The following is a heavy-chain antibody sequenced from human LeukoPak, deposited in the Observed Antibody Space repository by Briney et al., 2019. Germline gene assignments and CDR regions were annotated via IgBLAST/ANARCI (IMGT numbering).Heavy chain of an antibody. CDR2: INHSGST. CDR3: ARRRYDASGYYPSRGRYFDY. D-gene: IGHD3-22*01. J-gene: IGHJ4*02. V-gene: IGHV4-38-2*02. Sequence: PSETLSLTCTVSGYSISSGYYWSWIRQPPGNGLEWIGEINHSGSTNYNPSLKSRVTISVDTAKNQFSLELTSVTAADTAVYYCARRRYDASGYYPSRGRYFDYWGQGTLVTVSS. CDR1: GYSISSGYY.